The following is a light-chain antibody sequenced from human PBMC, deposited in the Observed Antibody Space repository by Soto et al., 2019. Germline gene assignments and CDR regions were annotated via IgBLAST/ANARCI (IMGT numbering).Light chain of an antibody. CDR1: QSVSSF. Sequence: EIVLTQSPATLSLSPGERATLSCRASQSVSSFLAWYQQKPGQAPRLLIYDISNRATGIPARFSGSGSGTDFTLTISSLEPEDFAVYYCQQRSNWPLTFGGGTKVEIK. V-gene: IGKV3-11*01. CDR3: QQRSNWPLT. CDR2: DIS. J-gene: IGKJ4*01.